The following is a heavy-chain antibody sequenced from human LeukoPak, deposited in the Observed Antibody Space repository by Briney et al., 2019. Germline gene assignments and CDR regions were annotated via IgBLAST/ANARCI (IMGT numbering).Heavy chain of an antibody. Sequence: ASVKVSCKASGGTFSSYGIGWVRQAPGQGLEWMGWISTNKGNTNYAQKVQGRVTMTTDTSTRTAYMELKSLRSDDTAVFFCARDSVLPGFPGHWGQGTLVTVSA. D-gene: IGHD2-8*02. J-gene: IGHJ4*02. CDR2: ISTNKGNT. CDR1: GGTFSSYG. CDR3: ARDSVLPGFPGH. V-gene: IGHV1-18*01.